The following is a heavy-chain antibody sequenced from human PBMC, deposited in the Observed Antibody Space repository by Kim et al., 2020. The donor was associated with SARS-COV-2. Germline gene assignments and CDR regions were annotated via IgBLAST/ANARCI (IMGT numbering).Heavy chain of an antibody. Sequence: SVKSRVTISIDESKNTSYLQMGSLTAADTAVYYCARGAWTIVAVFDAFDIWGQGTMVTVSS. D-gene: IGHD2-15*01. V-gene: IGHV4-4*02. J-gene: IGHJ3*02. CDR3: ARGAWTIVAVFDAFDI.